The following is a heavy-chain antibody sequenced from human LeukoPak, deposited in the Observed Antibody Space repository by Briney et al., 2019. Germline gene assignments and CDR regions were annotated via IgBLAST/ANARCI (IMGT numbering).Heavy chain of an antibody. D-gene: IGHD1/OR15-1a*01. CDR2: IIPIFGTA. CDR1: GGTFSSYA. J-gene: IGHJ6*03. Sequence: ASVKVSCKASGGTFSSYAISWVRQAPGQGLEWMGGIIPIFGTANYAQKFQGRVTITADKSTSTAYMELSNLRSEDTAVYYCARNPTNYYYYMDVWGKGTTVTVSS. V-gene: IGHV1-69*06. CDR3: ARNPTNYYYYMDV.